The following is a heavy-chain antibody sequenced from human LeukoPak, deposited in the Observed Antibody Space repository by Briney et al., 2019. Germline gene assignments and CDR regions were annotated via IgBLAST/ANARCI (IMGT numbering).Heavy chain of an antibody. CDR2: IYTSGST. D-gene: IGHD3-10*01. CDR3: ARDLFLRTTSAPYYYGSGSTNWFDP. CDR1: GGSISSYY. J-gene: IGHJ5*02. V-gene: IGHV4-4*07. Sequence: SETLSLTCAASGGSISSYYRSWIRQPAGKGLEWIWRIYTSGSTTYNPSLKSRVTMSVDTSKNQFSLKLSSVTAADTAVYYCARDLFLRTTSAPYYYGSGSTNWFDPWGQGTLVTVSS.